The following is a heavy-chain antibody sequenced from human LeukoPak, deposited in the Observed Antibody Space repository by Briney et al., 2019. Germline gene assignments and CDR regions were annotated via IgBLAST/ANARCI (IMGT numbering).Heavy chain of an antibody. V-gene: IGHV3-30*04. CDR3: ARDSRCGPCLYYYYYGMDV. D-gene: IGHD2-21*01. J-gene: IGHJ6*02. CDR1: GFTFSSYA. Sequence: GGSLRLSCAATGFTFSSYAMHWVRQAPGKGLEWVAVISYDGSNKYYADSVKGRFTISRDNSKNTLYLQMNSLRAEDTAVYYCARDSRCGPCLYYYYYGMDVWGQGTTVTVSS. CDR2: ISYDGSNK.